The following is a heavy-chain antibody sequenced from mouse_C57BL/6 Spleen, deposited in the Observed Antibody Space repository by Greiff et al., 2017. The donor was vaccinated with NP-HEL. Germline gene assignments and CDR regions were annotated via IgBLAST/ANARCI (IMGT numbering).Heavy chain of an antibody. CDR3: TATYYAMDY. J-gene: IGHJ4*01. CDR2: IRLKSDNYAT. CDR1: GFTFSNYW. V-gene: IGHV6-3*01. Sequence: EVQRVESGGGLVQPGGSMKLSCVASGFTFSNYWMNWVRQSPEKGLEWVAQIRLKSDNYATHYAESVKGRFTISRDDSKSSVYLQMNNLRAEDTGIYYCTATYYAMDYWGQGTSVTVSS.